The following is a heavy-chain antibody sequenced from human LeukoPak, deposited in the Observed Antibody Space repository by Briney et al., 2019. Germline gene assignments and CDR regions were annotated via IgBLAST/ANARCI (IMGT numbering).Heavy chain of an antibody. CDR2: ISDGGTTT. J-gene: IGHJ3*02. CDR1: GLTFNNYA. D-gene: IGHD3-9*01. Sequence: GGSLRLSCETSGLTFNNYAMSWVRQTPGKGLEWVSAISDGGTTTYYADSVKGRFTISRDNSKNTLYLQMNSLRAEDTAVYYCAKDSELLRYFDWGAFDIWGQGTMVTVSS. V-gene: IGHV3-23*01. CDR3: AKDSELLRYFDWGAFDI.